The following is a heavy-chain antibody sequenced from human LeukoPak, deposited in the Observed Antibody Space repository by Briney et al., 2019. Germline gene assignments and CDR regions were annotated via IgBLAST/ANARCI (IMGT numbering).Heavy chain of an antibody. Sequence: GASVKVSCKAPGYTFTSYGISWVRQAPGQGLEWMGWISAYNGNTNYAQKLQGRVTMTTDTSTSTAYMELRSLRSDDTAVYYCARAPGYYVPHRRDWFDPWGQGTLVTVSS. CDR3: ARAPGYYVPHRRDWFDP. CDR2: ISAYNGNT. CDR1: GYTFTSYG. J-gene: IGHJ5*02. V-gene: IGHV1-18*01. D-gene: IGHD3-10*02.